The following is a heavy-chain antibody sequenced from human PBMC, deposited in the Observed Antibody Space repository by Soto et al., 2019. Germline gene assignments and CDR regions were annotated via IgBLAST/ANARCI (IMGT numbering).Heavy chain of an antibody. Sequence: GGSLRLSCAASGFTFSNYAMHWVRQAPGKGLEWVAVISYDGSNKYSADSVKGRFTISRDNSKNTLYLQMNSLRAEDTAVYYCALVPFWSGYYRNWFDPWGQGTLVTVSS. D-gene: IGHD3-3*01. CDR1: GFTFSNYA. J-gene: IGHJ5*02. CDR3: ALVPFWSGYYRNWFDP. CDR2: ISYDGSNK. V-gene: IGHV3-30-3*01.